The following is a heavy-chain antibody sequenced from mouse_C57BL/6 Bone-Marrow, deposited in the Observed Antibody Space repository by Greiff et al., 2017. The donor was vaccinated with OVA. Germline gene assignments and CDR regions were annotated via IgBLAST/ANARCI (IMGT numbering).Heavy chain of an antibody. CDR2: INPYNGGT. V-gene: IGHV1-19*01. J-gene: IGHJ2*01. D-gene: IGHD1-1*01. Sequence: VQLQQSGPVLVKPGASVKMSCKASGYTFTDYYMNWVKQSHGKSLEWIGVINPYNGGTSYNQKFKGKATLTVDKSSSTAYMELNSLTSEDSAVYYSTDYYGSSFDYWGQGTTLTVSS. CDR3: TDYYGSSFDY. CDR1: GYTFTDYY.